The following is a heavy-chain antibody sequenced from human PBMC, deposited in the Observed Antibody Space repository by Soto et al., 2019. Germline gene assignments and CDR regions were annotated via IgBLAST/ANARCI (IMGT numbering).Heavy chain of an antibody. D-gene: IGHD1-26*01. CDR2: IKSKTEGGTT. CDR3: TSEAFSWELGNCAFDI. J-gene: IGHJ3*02. Sequence: PGGSLRLSCAASGFTFSNAWMNWVRQAPGKGLEWVGRIKSKTEGGTTDYAAPVKGRFTISRDDSKNTLYLQMNSLKTEDTAVYYCTSEAFSWELGNCAFDISGQGTMVTVS. V-gene: IGHV3-15*07. CDR1: GFTFSNAW.